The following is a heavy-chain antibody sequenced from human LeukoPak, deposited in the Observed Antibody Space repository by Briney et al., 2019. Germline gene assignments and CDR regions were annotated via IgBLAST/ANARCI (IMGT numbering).Heavy chain of an antibody. CDR3: TRDHCSYINCYEDYYYGMDV. CDR1: GYSFTAFH. Sequence: VASVKVSCKASGYSFTAFHMHWLRQAPGQGFEWMGWLNSKSGGATYAQKFQGRVTMTRDTSISTAYMELRSLRSDDTAVYYCTRDHCSYINCYEDYYYGMDVWGQGTTVTVSS. V-gene: IGHV1-2*02. J-gene: IGHJ6*02. CDR2: LNSKSGGA. D-gene: IGHD2-2*01.